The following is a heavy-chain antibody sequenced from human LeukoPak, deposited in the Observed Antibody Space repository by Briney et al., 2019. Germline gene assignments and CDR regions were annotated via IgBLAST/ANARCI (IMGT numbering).Heavy chain of an antibody. CDR3: ARADSSGYYSLDYYYYGMDV. CDR1: GGSISSYY. CDR2: IYYSGST. D-gene: IGHD3-22*01. Sequence: SETLSLTCTVSGGSISSYYWSWIRQPPGKGLEWIGYIYYSGSTNYNPSLKNRVTISVDTSKNQFSLKLSSVTAADTAVYYCARADSSGYYSLDYYYYGMDVWGQGTTVTVSS. J-gene: IGHJ6*02. V-gene: IGHV4-59*08.